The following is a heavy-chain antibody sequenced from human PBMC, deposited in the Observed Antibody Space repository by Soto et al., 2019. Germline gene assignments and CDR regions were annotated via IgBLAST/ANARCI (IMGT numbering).Heavy chain of an antibody. CDR1: GYTFINYY. V-gene: IGHV1-46*01. Sequence: QVQLVQSGAEVKKPGASVKVSCKASGYTFINYYIHWVRQATGHGLQWMAIINPTGGSTNYAQKFQGRLTLTMDTSTNTVYMELRSLTSEDTAIYYCARHLAAGDVWGKRTHVTV. D-gene: IGHD2-8*02. CDR2: INPTGGST. CDR3: ARHLAAGDV. J-gene: IGHJ4*02.